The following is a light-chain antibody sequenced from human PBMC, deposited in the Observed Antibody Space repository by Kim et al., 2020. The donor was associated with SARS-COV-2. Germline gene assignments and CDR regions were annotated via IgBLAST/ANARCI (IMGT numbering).Light chain of an antibody. CDR3: SSHTTSSTYV. V-gene: IGLV2-14*01. J-gene: IGLJ1*01. Sequence: GQSITITCTGTSGDVGYYKSVSWYQQHTGKAPKLIIYDVSERASGVSNRFSGSQSGNTASLTISGLRTEDESDYYCSSHTTSSTYVFGSGTQLTVL. CDR2: DVS. CDR1: SGDVGYYKS.